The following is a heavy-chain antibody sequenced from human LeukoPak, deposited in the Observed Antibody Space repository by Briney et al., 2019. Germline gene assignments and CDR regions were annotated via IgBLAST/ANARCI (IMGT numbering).Heavy chain of an antibody. CDR3: TSTHYEISTGYYHPPDH. D-gene: IGHD3-9*01. V-gene: IGHV3-15*01. CDR2: IISKKDGGTT. CDR1: GFTFSDAW. Sequence: PGGSLRLSCAASGFTFSDAWMSWVRQAPGKGLEWVGRIISKKDGGTTDYAAPVKGRFTVSRDDSKNTLSLQMSSLKIEDTALYYCTSTHYEISTGYYHPPDHWGHGTLVTVSS. J-gene: IGHJ5*02.